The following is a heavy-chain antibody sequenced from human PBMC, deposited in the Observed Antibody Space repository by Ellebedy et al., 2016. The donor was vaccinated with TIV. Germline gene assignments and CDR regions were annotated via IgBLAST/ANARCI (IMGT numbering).Heavy chain of an antibody. J-gene: IGHJ5*02. V-gene: IGHV4-39*07. D-gene: IGHD3-3*01. CDR3: ARLGRPTIFGRGWWFDP. CDR1: GGSISSSSYY. Sequence: MPSETLSLTCTVSGGSISSSSYYWGWIRQPPGKGLEWIGSIYYSGSTYYNPSLKSRVTISVDTSKNQFSLKLSSVTAADTAVYYCARLGRPTIFGRGWWFDPWGQGTLVTVSS. CDR2: IYYSGST.